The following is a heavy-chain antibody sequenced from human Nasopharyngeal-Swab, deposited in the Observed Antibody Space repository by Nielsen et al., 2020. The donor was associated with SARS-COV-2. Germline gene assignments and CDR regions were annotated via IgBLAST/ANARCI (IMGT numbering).Heavy chain of an antibody. Sequence: SLKISCAASGFAFFDYYMKCVRQAPGKGLEWVSYMSNSGSTIYYADSVKGRFTISRDNAKNSLYLQMNSLRAEDTAVYYCATAGVSVRSYYFDYWGQGTLVTVSS. CDR2: MSNSGSTI. D-gene: IGHD3-10*02. CDR3: ATAGVSVRSYYFDY. V-gene: IGHV3-11*04. CDR1: GFAFFDYY. J-gene: IGHJ4*02.